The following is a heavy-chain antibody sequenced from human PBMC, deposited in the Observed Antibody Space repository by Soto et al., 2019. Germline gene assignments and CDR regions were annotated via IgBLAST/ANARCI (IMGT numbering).Heavy chain of an antibody. Sequence: QMQLVESGGDLVKPGGSLRLSSAASGFNFGDYYMSWVRQAPGKGLEWVSFVSSTGSYTKYSDSVGGRFTVSRDNGKNSLHLQLNSLRVEDTAVYYCARLRVGVNWYFDLWGRGTLVTVSS. J-gene: IGHJ2*01. CDR3: ARLRVGVNWYFDL. CDR1: GFNFGDYY. CDR2: VSSTGSYT. V-gene: IGHV3-11*06. D-gene: IGHD1-26*01.